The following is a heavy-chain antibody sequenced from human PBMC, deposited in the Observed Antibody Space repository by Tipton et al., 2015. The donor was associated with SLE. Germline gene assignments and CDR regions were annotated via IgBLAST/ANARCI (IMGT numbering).Heavy chain of an antibody. CDR1: GGSISSSSYY. Sequence: TLSLTCTVSGGSISSSSYYWGWIRQPPGKGLGWIGYIYYSGSINYNSSLKSRVTISVDTSKNQFSLKLTSVSAADTAVYYCASSLYGDYVDYWGQGTLVTVSS. CDR2: IYYSGSI. J-gene: IGHJ4*02. V-gene: IGHV4-61*05. D-gene: IGHD4-17*01. CDR3: ASSLYGDYVDY.